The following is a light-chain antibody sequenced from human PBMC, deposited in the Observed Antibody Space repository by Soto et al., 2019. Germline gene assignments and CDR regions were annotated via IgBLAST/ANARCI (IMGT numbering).Light chain of an antibody. Sequence: AIQMTQSPSSLSASVGDRVTIACRASQAITTELGWYQQKPGEAPKLLIYGASTLQSGVPSRFSGSGSGTDFTLTIISLQPEDFATYYCLHDYNCPRTFGQGTKV. CDR1: QAITTE. CDR2: GAS. J-gene: IGKJ1*01. V-gene: IGKV1-6*01. CDR3: LHDYNCPRT.